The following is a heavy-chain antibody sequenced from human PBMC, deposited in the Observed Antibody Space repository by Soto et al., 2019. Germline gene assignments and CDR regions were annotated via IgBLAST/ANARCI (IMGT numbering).Heavy chain of an antibody. CDR2: IFGGGST. CDR1: GFTVSSNY. CDR3: ARDSKAATRPYYYGLDV. J-gene: IGHJ6*02. V-gene: IGHV3-53*01. Sequence: EVQLVESGGGLIQPGGSLRLSCAASGFTVSSNYMSWVRQAPGKGLEWVSVIFGGGSTYYADSVKGRFTISRDNSKNTLYLQMNSLRVEDTAVYYCARDSKAATRPYYYGLDVWGQGTTVTV. D-gene: IGHD6-25*01.